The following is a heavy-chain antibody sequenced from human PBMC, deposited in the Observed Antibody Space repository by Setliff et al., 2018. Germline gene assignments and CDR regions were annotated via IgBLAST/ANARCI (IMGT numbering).Heavy chain of an antibody. D-gene: IGHD5-12*01. V-gene: IGHV5-51*01. CDR3: ARHRVGNSGYAIPILDF. J-gene: IGHJ4*02. Sequence: PGESLKISCKGSGYSFPDYWIAWVRQMPGKGLECMGIIYPGDSDTRYSPSFQGQVTISVDNSISTAYLQWSSLKASDTAIYYCARHRVGNSGYAIPILDFWGQGAPVTVSS. CDR1: GYSFPDYW. CDR2: IYPGDSDT.